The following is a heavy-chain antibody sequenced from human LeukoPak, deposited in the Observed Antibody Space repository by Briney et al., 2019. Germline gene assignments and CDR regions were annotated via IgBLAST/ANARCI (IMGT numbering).Heavy chain of an antibody. Sequence: PSETLFLTCTVSGDSINSYYWSWVRQPPGKGLERIGYIYYTVITNSRPSLGSRLTISFDTSKIQFSLKLTSVTAADTFVYYCARLTYGSGTYRTDFWGQGTQVTVSS. V-gene: IGHV4-59*08. D-gene: IGHD3-10*01. CDR2: IYYTVIT. J-gene: IGHJ4*02. CDR3: ARLTYGSGTYRTDF. CDR1: GDSINSYY.